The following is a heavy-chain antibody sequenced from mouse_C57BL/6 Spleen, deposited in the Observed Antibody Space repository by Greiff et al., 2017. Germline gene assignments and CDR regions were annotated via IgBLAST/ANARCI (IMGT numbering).Heavy chain of an antibody. CDR1: GYAFSSSW. V-gene: IGHV1-82*01. CDR2: IYPGDGDT. D-gene: IGHD2-2*01. J-gene: IGHJ3*01. CDR3: ARWLPFAY. Sequence: VQLQQSGPELVKPGASVKISCKASGYAFSSSWMNWVKQRPGKGLEWIGRIYPGDGDTNYNGKFKGKGTLTADKSSSTAYMQLSSLTSEDSAVYFCARWLPFAYWGQGTLVTVSA.